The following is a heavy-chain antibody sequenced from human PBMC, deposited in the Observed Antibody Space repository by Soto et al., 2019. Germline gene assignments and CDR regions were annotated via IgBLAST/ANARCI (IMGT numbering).Heavy chain of an antibody. Sequence: ASVKVSCKASGYTFTSYGISWVRQAPGQGLEWMGWISAYNGNTNYAQKLQGRVTMTTDTSTSTAYMERRSLRSDDTAVYYCARARLRGVYYYDSSGYYGWFDPWGQGTLVTVSS. J-gene: IGHJ5*02. CDR2: ISAYNGNT. V-gene: IGHV1-18*01. D-gene: IGHD3-22*01. CDR1: GYTFTSYG. CDR3: ARARLRGVYYYDSSGYYGWFDP.